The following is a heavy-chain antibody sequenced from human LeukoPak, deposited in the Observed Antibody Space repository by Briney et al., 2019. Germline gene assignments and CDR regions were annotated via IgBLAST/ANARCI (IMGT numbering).Heavy chain of an antibody. V-gene: IGHV3-53*01. CDR3: ARALATYSSSWSHFDY. D-gene: IGHD6-13*01. Sequence: GGSLRLSCAASGFTVSSNYMSWVRQAPGKGLEWVSVIYSGGSTYYADSVKGRFTISRDNSKNTLYLQMNSLRAEDTAVYYCARALATYSSSWSHFDYWGQGTLVTVSS. J-gene: IGHJ4*02. CDR1: GFTVSSNY. CDR2: IYSGGST.